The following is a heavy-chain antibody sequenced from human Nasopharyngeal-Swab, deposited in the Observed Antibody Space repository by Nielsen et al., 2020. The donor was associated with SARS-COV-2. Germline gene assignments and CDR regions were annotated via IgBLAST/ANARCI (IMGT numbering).Heavy chain of an antibody. Sequence: SQTLSSTCALYGASSSGYYWSWNSPLPGKGLEWIGEINHSGSTNYNPSLKSRVTISVDTSKNQFPLKLRSVTAADTAVYYCASLGYSYGLMGYWGQGTLVTVSS. CDR1: GASSSGYY. CDR2: INHSGST. V-gene: IGHV4-34*01. D-gene: IGHD5-18*01. J-gene: IGHJ4*02. CDR3: ASLGYSYGLMGY.